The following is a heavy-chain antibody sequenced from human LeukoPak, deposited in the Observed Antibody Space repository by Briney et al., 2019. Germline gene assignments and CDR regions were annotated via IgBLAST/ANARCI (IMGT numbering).Heavy chain of an antibody. V-gene: IGHV3-33*01. CDR1: GFTFSSHG. J-gene: IGHJ4*02. CDR3: ARDGGYHSSGPFDY. CDR2: IWYDGSDE. D-gene: IGHD3-22*01. Sequence: PGGSLRLSCAASGFTFSSHGMHWVRQAPGKGLEWVSIIWYDGSDEYYADSVKGRFTISRDYSKNTLYLQMNSLRAEDTAVYYCARDGGYHSSGPFDYWGQGTLVTVSS.